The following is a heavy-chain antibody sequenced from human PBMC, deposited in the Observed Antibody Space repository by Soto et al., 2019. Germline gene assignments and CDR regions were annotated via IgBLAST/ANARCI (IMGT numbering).Heavy chain of an antibody. J-gene: IGHJ4*02. CDR1: GSRFSNYV. V-gene: IGHV1-69*06. CDR3: AREGRGKKAGYNGLVSLGY. Sequence: SVKVSCKVSGSRFSNYVISWVRQAPGHGLEWLGRIIPIFNSTKYAQSFQGRVTIPADKSTSTASLELSSLRSDDTAVYYCAREGRGKKAGYNGLVSLGYWGQGTLVTVSS. D-gene: IGHD2-2*02. CDR2: IIPIFNST.